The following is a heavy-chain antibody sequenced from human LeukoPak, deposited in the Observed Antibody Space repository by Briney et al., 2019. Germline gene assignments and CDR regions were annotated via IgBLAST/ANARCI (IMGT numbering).Heavy chain of an antibody. Sequence: GGSLRLSCAASGFTFRTYWMHWVCQAPGKGLVWVSHIKSDGSATTYADSVKGRFTISRDNAKNTLYLQMNSLRAEDTAVYYCARGFSYNHFDYWGQGTLVTVSS. J-gene: IGHJ4*02. V-gene: IGHV3-74*01. D-gene: IGHD5-24*01. CDR2: IKSDGSAT. CDR1: GFTFRTYW. CDR3: ARGFSYNHFDY.